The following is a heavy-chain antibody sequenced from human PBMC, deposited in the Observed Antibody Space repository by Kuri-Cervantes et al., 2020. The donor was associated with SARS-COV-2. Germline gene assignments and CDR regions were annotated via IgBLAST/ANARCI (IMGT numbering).Heavy chain of an antibody. J-gene: IGHJ4*02. CDR2: ISGSGGST. CDR3: AKHAMVRGVIITKAGGTDY. V-gene: IGHV3-23*01. CDR1: GFTFSSYA. D-gene: IGHD3-10*01. Sequence: SCAASGFTFSSYAMSWVRQAPGKGLEWVSAISGSGGSTYYADSVKGRFTISRDNSKNTLYLQMNSLRAEDTAVYYCAKHAMVRGVIITKAGGTDYWGQGTPVTVSS.